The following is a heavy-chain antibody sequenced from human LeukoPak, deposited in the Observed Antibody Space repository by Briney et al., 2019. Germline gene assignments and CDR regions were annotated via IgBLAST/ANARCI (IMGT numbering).Heavy chain of an antibody. CDR1: GFTFSSYG. J-gene: IGHJ4*02. D-gene: IGHD3-22*01. V-gene: IGHV3-33*01. CDR3: ARWGYYSSSYYFDY. Sequence: GGSLRLSCAASGFTFSSYGMHWVRQAPGKGLEWVAVIWYDGSNKYYADSVKGRFTISRDNSKNTLYLQMNSLRAEDTAVYYCARWGYYSSSYYFDYWGQGTLVTVSS. CDR2: IWYDGSNK.